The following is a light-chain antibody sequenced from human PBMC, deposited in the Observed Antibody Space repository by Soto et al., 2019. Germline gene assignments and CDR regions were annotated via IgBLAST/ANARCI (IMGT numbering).Light chain of an antibody. CDR3: QQYGSSVFS. J-gene: IGKJ3*01. CDR2: AAS. CDR1: QSISSPY. V-gene: IGKV3-20*01. Sequence: EIVLTQSPGTLSLSPGERATLSCRASQSISSPYLAWYQQKPGQAPRLLIYAASRRATGIPDRFSGSGSGTDFTLTISRLEPEDFAVYYCQQYGSSVFSFGPGTKVDIK.